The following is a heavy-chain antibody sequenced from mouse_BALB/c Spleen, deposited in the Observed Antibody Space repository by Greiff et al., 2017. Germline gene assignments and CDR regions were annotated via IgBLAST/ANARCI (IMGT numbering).Heavy chain of an antibody. CDR1: GFTFSDYY. J-gene: IGHJ4*01. D-gene: IGHD2-4*01. Sequence: EVQGVESGGGLVKPGGSLKLSCAASGFTFSDYYMYWVRQTPEKRLEWVATISDGGSYTYYPDSVKGRFTISRDNAKNNLYLQMSSLKSEDTAMYYCARRLYDYDYAMDYWGQGTSVTVSS. CDR3: ARRLYDYDYAMDY. V-gene: IGHV5-4*02. CDR2: ISDGGSYT.